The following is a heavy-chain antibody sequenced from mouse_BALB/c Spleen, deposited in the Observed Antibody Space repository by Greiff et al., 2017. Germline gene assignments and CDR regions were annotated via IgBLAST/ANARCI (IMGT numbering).Heavy chain of an antibody. CDR2: IDPANGNT. V-gene: IGHV14-3*02. D-gene: IGHD1-1*01. Sequence: VQLKESGAELVKPGASVKLSCTASGFNIKETYMHWVKQRPEQGLEWIGRIDPANGNTKYDPKFQGKATITADTSSNTAYLQLSSLTSEDTAVYYCARCYGSWFAYWGQGTLVTVSA. CDR1: GFNIKETY. J-gene: IGHJ3*01. CDR3: ARCYGSWFAY.